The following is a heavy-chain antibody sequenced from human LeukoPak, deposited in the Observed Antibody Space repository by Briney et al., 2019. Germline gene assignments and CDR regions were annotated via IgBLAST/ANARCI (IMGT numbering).Heavy chain of an antibody. CDR1: GFTFSSYE. CDR3: ARDLRGFLYYYYYTDV. D-gene: IGHD2/OR15-2a*01. V-gene: IGHV3-48*03. CDR2: ISSSGNTK. J-gene: IGHJ6*03. Sequence: PGGSLRLFCAASGFTFSSYEMNWVRQAPGKGLEWVSYISSSGNTKYYADSVKGRSTISRDNAKNSLYLQMNSLRAEDTAVYYCARDLRGFLYYYYYTDVWGKGTTVTVSS.